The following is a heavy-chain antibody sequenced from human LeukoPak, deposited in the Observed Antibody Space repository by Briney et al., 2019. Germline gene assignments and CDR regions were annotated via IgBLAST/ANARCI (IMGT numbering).Heavy chain of an antibody. V-gene: IGHV4-59*01. J-gene: IGHJ4*02. CDR3: ARVIPGGYYVDY. Sequence: PSETLSLTCTVSGGSISSYYWSWIRQPPGKGLEWIGYIYYSGSTNYNPSLKGRVTISVDTSKNQFSLKLSSVTAADTAVYYCARVIPGGYYVDYWGQGTLVTVSS. D-gene: IGHD3-10*01. CDR2: IYYSGST. CDR1: GGSISSYY.